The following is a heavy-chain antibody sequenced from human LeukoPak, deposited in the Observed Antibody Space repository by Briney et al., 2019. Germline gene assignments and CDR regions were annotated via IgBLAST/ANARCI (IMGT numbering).Heavy chain of an antibody. J-gene: IGHJ4*02. Sequence: SVKVSCKASGGTFSSYAISWVRQAPGQGLEWMGRIIPILGIANYAQKFQGRVTITADKSTSTAYMELSSLRSEDTAVYYCARETNDYYDSSEFDYWGQGTLVAVSS. CDR1: GGTFSSYA. CDR3: ARETNDYYDSSEFDY. CDR2: IIPILGIA. D-gene: IGHD3-22*01. V-gene: IGHV1-69*04.